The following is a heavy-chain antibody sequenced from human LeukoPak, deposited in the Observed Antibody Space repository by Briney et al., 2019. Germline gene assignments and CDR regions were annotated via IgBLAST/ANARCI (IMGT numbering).Heavy chain of an antibody. Sequence: SETLSLTCTVSGGSISSYYWGWIRQPPGKGLEWIGSIYYSGGTYYNPSLKSRVIISVDTSKNQVSLKVSSVTATDTAVYYCARHSGSYYQPLDYWGQGTLVTVSS. CDR1: GGSISSYY. CDR2: IYYSGGT. V-gene: IGHV4-39*01. J-gene: IGHJ4*02. CDR3: ARHSGSYYQPLDY. D-gene: IGHD1-26*01.